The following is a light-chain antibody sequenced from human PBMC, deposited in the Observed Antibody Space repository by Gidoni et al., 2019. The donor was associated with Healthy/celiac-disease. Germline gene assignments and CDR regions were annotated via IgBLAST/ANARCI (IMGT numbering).Light chain of an antibody. Sequence: DIQMTHSPSSLSASVGDRVSITCQASQYISNYLNWYQQKPGKAPKLLIYDASNLETGVPSRFSGSGAGTDFTFSISSLLREDIATYYCQQYDNLPRSFGQGTKLEIK. CDR1: QYISNY. CDR3: QQYDNLPRS. V-gene: IGKV1-33*01. CDR2: DAS. J-gene: IGKJ2*04.